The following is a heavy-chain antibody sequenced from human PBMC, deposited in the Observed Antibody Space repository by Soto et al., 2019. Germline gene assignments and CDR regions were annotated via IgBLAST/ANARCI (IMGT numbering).Heavy chain of an antibody. V-gene: IGHV3-21*01. CDR1: GFTFSTYS. CDR3: TRKLTGTNPLDY. Sequence: EVQLVESGGGLIKPGGSLRLSCAASGFTFSTYSLNWVRQAPGKGLEWVSSISSDSSYIYYADSVKGRFTISRDNAKDSLYLHMNSLRAEDTAVYYCTRKLTGTNPLDYWGQGTLVTVSS. CDR2: ISSDSSYI. D-gene: IGHD1-7*01. J-gene: IGHJ4*02.